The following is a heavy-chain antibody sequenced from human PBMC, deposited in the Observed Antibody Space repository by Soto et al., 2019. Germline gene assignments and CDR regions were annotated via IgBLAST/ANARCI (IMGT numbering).Heavy chain of an antibody. CDR1: GGSISSYY. V-gene: IGHV4-59*01. Sequence: SETLSLTCTVSGGSISSYYWSWIRQPPGKGLEWIGYIYYSGSTNYNPSLKSRVTISVDTSKNQFSLKLSSVTAADTAVYHCARVRTTGKGLLLYYFDYWGQGTLVTVSS. D-gene: IGHD1-1*01. J-gene: IGHJ4*02. CDR2: IYYSGST. CDR3: ARVRTTGKGLLLYYFDY.